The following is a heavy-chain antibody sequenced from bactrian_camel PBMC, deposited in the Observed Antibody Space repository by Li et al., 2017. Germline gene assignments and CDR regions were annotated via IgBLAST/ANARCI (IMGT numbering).Heavy chain of an antibody. CDR1: GRTFRNYC. CDR2: ITGDAGP. CDR3: ATAQLNRCVDRWFLLGY. Sequence: VQLVESGGGSVQAGGSLRLSCEVSGRTFRNYCMGWFRQAPGKEREGVAHITGDAGPTYAESVQGRFTISQDNDRNTLYLQMDALKPEDTAIYTCATAQLNRCVDRWFLLGYRGQGTQVTVS. V-gene: IGHV3S53*01. J-gene: IGHJ6*01. D-gene: IGHD1*01.